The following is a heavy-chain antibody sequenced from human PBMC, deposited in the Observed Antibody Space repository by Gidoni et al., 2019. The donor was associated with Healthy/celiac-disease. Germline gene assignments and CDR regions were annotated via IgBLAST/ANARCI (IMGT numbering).Heavy chain of an antibody. D-gene: IGHD2-2*01. CDR1: GFPFSSYS. Sequence: EVQLVESGGGLVNPGGSLRLSCAASGFPFSSYSMNWVRQAPGKGLEWVSSISSSSSYIYYADSVKGRFTISRDNAKNSLYLQMNSLRAEDTAVYYCARADVLPAAFDIWGQGTMVTVSS. V-gene: IGHV3-21*01. CDR3: ARADVLPAAFDI. J-gene: IGHJ3*02. CDR2: ISSSSSYI.